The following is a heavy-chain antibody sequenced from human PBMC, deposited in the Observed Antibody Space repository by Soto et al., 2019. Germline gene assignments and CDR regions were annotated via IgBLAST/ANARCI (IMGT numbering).Heavy chain of an antibody. J-gene: IGHJ5*02. Sequence: QVQLVQSGAEVKKPGASVKVSCKASGYTFTSYDTNWVRQATGQGLEWMGWMNPNSGNTGYAQKFQGRVTMTRNTSISTAYMERRSLRSEDTAVEYWARESSAAGTGWFDPWGQGTLVTVSS. CDR2: MNPNSGNT. V-gene: IGHV1-8*01. CDR3: ARESSAAGTGWFDP. CDR1: GYTFTSYD. D-gene: IGHD6-13*01.